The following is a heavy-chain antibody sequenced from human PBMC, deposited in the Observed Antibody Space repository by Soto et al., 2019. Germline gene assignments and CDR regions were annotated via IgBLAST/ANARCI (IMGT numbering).Heavy chain of an antibody. Sequence: PSETLSLTCAVYGGSFSGYYWSWIRQPPGKGLEWIGEINHSGSTNYNPSLKSRVTISVDTSKNQFSLKLSSVTAADTAVYYCARSAGGDFDYWGQGTLVTVSS. CDR2: INHSGST. J-gene: IGHJ4*02. D-gene: IGHD6-25*01. CDR1: GGSFSGYY. V-gene: IGHV4-34*01. CDR3: ARSAGGDFDY.